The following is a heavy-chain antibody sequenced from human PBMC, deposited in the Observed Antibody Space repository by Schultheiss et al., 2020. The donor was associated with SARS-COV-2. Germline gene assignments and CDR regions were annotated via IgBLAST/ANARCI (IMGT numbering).Heavy chain of an antibody. J-gene: IGHJ5*02. CDR2: INPNSGGT. CDR3: ARSRVGGSYLYNWFDP. Sequence: ASVKVSCKASGYTFTGYYMHWVRQAPGQGLEWMGWINPNSGGTNYAQKFQGRVTMTRDTSISTAYMELSSLRSEDTAVYYCARSRVGGSYLYNWFDPWGQGTLVTVSS. D-gene: IGHD1-26*01. CDR1: GYTFTGYY. V-gene: IGHV1-2*02.